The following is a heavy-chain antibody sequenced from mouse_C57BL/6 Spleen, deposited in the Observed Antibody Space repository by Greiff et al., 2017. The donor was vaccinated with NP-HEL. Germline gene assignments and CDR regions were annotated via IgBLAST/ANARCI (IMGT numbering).Heavy chain of an antibody. D-gene: IGHD2-5*01. V-gene: IGHV3-6*01. CDR2: ISYDGSN. J-gene: IGHJ3*01. Sequence: ESGPGLVKPSQSLSLTCSVTGYSITSGYYWNWIRQFPGNKLEWMGYISYDGSNNYNPSLKNRISITRDTSTNQFFLKLNSVTTEDTATYYCARGKSYYSTWFAYWGQGTLVTVSA. CDR3: ARGKSYYSTWFAY. CDR1: GYSITSGYY.